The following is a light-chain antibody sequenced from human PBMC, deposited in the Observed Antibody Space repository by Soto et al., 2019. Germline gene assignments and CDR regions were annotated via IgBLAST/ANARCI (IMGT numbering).Light chain of an antibody. CDR1: QSISSS. CDR2: DAS. V-gene: IGKV3-11*01. Sequence: EIVLTQSPATLSLSPGERATLSCRASQSISSSLAWYQQKPGQAPRILIYDASTRATGFPARFSGSGSGTDFTLTIGILEPEDFAVYYCQQRSEWPRTFGQGTKVEIK. J-gene: IGKJ1*01. CDR3: QQRSEWPRT.